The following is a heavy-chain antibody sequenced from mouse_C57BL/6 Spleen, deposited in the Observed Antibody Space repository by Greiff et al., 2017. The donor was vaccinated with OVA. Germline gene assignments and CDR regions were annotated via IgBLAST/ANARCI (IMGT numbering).Heavy chain of an antibody. CDR3: ARERDYDWYFDV. CDR1: GFTFSDYY. CDR2: INYDGSST. D-gene: IGHD2-4*01. Sequence: EVQRVESEGGLVQPGSSMKLSCTASGFTFSDYYMAWVRQVPEKGLEWVANINYDGSSTYYLDSLKSRFIISRDNAKNILYLQMSSLKSEDTATYYCARERDYDWYFDVWGTGTTVTVSS. J-gene: IGHJ1*03. V-gene: IGHV5-16*01.